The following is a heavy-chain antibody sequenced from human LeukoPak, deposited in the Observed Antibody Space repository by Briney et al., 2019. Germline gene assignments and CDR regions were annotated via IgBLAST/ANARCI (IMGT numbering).Heavy chain of an antibody. Sequence: PGGSLRLSCAASGFTFSSYSMNWVRQAPGKGPEWVSSISSSSSYKYYADSVKGPFTLSRDNSKNSLYLEMNRLRAEDTAVYYCARDSNTVGDFDIWGQGTMVTVSS. CDR3: ARDSNTVGDFDI. V-gene: IGHV3-21*01. CDR1: GFTFSSYS. D-gene: IGHD4-17*01. J-gene: IGHJ3*02. CDR2: ISSSSSYK.